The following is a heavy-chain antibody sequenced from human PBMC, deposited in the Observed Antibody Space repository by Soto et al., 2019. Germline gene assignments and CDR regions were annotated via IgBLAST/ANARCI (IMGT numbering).Heavy chain of an antibody. D-gene: IGHD3-10*01. Sequence: SETLSLTCAVYGGSFSGYYWSWIRQPPGKGLEWIGYIYYSGSTNYNPSLKSRVTISVDASKNQFSLKLSSVTAADTAVYYCARDTYYYGSGSYLEGYYYGMDVWGQGTTVTVSS. CDR2: IYYSGST. CDR3: ARDTYYYGSGSYLEGYYYGMDV. V-gene: IGHV4-59*01. J-gene: IGHJ6*02. CDR1: GGSFSGYY.